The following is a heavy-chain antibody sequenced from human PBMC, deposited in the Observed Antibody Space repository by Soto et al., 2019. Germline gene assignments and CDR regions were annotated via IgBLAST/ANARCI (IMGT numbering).Heavy chain of an antibody. CDR2: IYHSGST. V-gene: IGHV4-61*03. D-gene: IGHD6-6*01. CDR1: GGSVSSSNYY. J-gene: IGHJ3*02. Sequence: QVQLQESGPGLVRPSETLSLSCTVSGGSVSSSNYYWTWIRQPPGKGLEWMGQIYHSGSTDDNPSLTSRVNIILETSKNHFPLKLNSVTAADTAVYYCARGLPSAARSAFDIWGQGTMVTVSS. CDR3: ARGLPSAARSAFDI.